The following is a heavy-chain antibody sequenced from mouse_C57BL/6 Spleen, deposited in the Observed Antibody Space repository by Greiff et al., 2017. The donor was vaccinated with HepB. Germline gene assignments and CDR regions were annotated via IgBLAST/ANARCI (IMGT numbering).Heavy chain of an antibody. CDR3: ARDRLGRYAMDY. V-gene: IGHV1-26*01. Sequence: VHVKQSGPELVKPGASVKISCKASGYTFTDYYMNWVKQSHGKSLEWIGDINPNNGGTSYNQKFKGKATLTVDKSSSTAYMELRSLTSEDSAVYYCARDRLGRYAMDYWGQGTSVTVSS. J-gene: IGHJ4*01. D-gene: IGHD4-1*01. CDR1: GYTFTDYY. CDR2: INPNNGGT.